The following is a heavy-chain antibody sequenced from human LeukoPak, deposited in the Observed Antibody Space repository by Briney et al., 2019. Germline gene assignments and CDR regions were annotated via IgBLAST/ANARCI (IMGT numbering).Heavy chain of an antibody. CDR1: GSIFTSYW. V-gene: IGHV5-51*01. J-gene: IGHJ6*03. Sequence: GASLQISCKGSGSIFTSYWIGWVRQLPGKGLEWMGIIYPDDSDTKYSPSFQGQVTISADKSISTAYLQWSSLKASDTAMYYCARLAFCTNAVCFSNYYYSMDAWGRGTTVTVSS. D-gene: IGHD2-8*01. CDR2: IYPDDSDT. CDR3: ARLAFCTNAVCFSNYYYSMDA.